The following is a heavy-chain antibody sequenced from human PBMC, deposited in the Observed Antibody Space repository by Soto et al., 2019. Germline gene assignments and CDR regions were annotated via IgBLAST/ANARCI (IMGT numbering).Heavy chain of an antibody. Sequence: QVQLVESGGGVVQPGRSLRLSCAASGFTFNNYGMHWVRQAPGKGLEWLAVIWNDGSNSSYANSVKGRFTISRDNSKNTLYLQMSRLIAEDTAVYYCATRQIPSPTRRAANASGGMDVWGQGTTVTVSS. J-gene: IGHJ6*02. CDR1: GFTFNNYG. D-gene: IGHD6-13*01. CDR2: IWNDGSNS. V-gene: IGHV3-33*01. CDR3: ATRQIPSPTRRAANASGGMDV.